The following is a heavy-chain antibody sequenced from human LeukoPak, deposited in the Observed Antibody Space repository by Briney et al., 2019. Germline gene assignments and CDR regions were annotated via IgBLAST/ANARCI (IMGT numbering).Heavy chain of an antibody. CDR3: ARGEYYGSGGYPTAFDI. J-gene: IGHJ3*02. V-gene: IGHV3-9*01. CDR2: ISWNSGSI. D-gene: IGHD3-10*01. CDR1: GFTFDDYA. Sequence: SLRLSCAASGFTFDDYAMHWVRQAPGKGLEWVSGISWNSGSIGYADSVKGRFTISRDNAKNSLYLQMNSLRAEDTAVYYCARGEYYGSGGYPTAFDIWGQGTMVTVSS.